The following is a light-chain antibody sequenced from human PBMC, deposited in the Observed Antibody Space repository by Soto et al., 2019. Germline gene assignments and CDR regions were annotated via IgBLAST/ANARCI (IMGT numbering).Light chain of an antibody. CDR3: QQYNTYFRT. CDR2: KAS. V-gene: IGKV1-5*03. CDR1: QDIANF. J-gene: IGKJ2*01. Sequence: DIQMTQSPSSLSASVGDRVSITCRASQDIANFLAWYQHKAGKVPTLLIYKASSLESGVPSRFSGSGSGTEFTLTISSLQPDDFATYYCQQYNTYFRTFGQGTKLEIK.